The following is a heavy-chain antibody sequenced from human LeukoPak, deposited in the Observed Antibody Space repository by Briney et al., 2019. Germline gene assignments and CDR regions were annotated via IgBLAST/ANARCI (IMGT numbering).Heavy chain of an antibody. V-gene: IGHV3-64D*06. Sequence: GGSLRPSCSASGFTFNRFYLHWVRQAPGKGLEFVSHISSNGATTYYADSVKGRFTISRDNSKNTLYLQMSSLRADDTAVYYCVKDRSIAAPNNDFFDSWGQGALVTVSS. CDR2: ISSNGATT. D-gene: IGHD6-6*01. CDR3: VKDRSIAAPNNDFFDS. CDR1: GFTFNRFY. J-gene: IGHJ4*02.